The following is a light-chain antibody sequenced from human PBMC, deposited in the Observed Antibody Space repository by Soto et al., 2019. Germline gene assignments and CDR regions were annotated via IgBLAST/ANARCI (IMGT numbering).Light chain of an antibody. CDR1: QSISSW. V-gene: IGKV1-5*03. Sequence: DLQMTQSPSTLSASVGDRVTITCRASQSISSWLAWYQQKPGKAPKLLIYKASSLESGVPSRFSGSGSGTEFTLTISSLQPDDFATYYCQQYNSYSRTFGQGNKVEIK. CDR3: QQYNSYSRT. J-gene: IGKJ1*01. CDR2: KAS.